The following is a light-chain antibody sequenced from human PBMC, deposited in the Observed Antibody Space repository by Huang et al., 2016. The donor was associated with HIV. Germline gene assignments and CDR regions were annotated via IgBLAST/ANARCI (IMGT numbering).Light chain of an antibody. V-gene: IGKV3-11*01. CDR2: DAS. Sequence: EIVLTQSPATLSLSPGQRVTLSCRASQSVRDFLAWYQQKPGQAPRLLIYDASKRATGIPARFSGSGAGTDFTLTISSLEPEDFAVYYCQQRSKWPLTFGGGTKVESK. J-gene: IGKJ4*01. CDR3: QQRSKWPLT. CDR1: QSVRDF.